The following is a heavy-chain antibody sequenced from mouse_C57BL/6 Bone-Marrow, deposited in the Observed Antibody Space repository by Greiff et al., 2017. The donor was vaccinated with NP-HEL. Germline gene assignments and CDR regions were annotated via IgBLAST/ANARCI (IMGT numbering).Heavy chain of an antibody. V-gene: IGHV1-61*01. J-gene: IGHJ2*01. CDR1: GYTFTSYW. CDR3: ARGGGYSPGY. D-gene: IGHD3-1*01. Sequence: QVQLKQPGAELVRPGSSVKLSCKASGYTFTSYWMDWVKQRPGQGLEWIGNIYPSDSETHYNQKFKDKATLTVDKSSSTAYMQLSSLTSEDSAVYYCARGGGYSPGYWGQGTTLTVSS. CDR2: IYPSDSET.